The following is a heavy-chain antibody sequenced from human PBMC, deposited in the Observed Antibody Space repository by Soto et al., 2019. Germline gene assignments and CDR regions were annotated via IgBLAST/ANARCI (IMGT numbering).Heavy chain of an antibody. V-gene: IGHV5-51*01. CDR1: GYRFTSYW. CDR3: ARHLITMVRGVPMDYYYGMDV. Sequence: PGESLKVSSKGSGYRFTSYWGGWVRQMPGKGLEWMGIIYPGDSDTRYSPSFQGQVTISADKSISTAYLQWSSLKASDTAMYYCARHLITMVRGVPMDYYYGMDVWGQGTTVTVSS. CDR2: IYPGDSDT. D-gene: IGHD3-10*01. J-gene: IGHJ6*02.